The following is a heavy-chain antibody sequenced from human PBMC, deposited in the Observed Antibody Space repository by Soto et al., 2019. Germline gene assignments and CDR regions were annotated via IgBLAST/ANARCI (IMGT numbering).Heavy chain of an antibody. Sequence: PGGSLRLSCAASGFTFSSYGMHWVRQAPGKGLEWVAVISYDGSNKYYADSVKGRFTISRDNSKNTLYLQMNSLRAEDTAVYYCAKATPAITEWFDPWGQGTLVTVSS. CDR1: GFTFSSYG. CDR2: ISYDGSNK. CDR3: AKATPAITEWFDP. J-gene: IGHJ5*02. D-gene: IGHD5-12*01. V-gene: IGHV3-30*18.